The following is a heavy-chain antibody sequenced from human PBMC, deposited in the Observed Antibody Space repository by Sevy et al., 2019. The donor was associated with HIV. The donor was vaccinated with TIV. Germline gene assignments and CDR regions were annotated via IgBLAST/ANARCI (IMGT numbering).Heavy chain of an antibody. D-gene: IGHD2-2*02. V-gene: IGHV4-34*01. CDR1: GGSFSGYY. CDR2: INHSGST. J-gene: IGHJ4*02. CDR3: ARERGYCISTSCYRKDYFDY. Sequence: SETLSLTCAVYGGSFSGYYWSWIRQPPGKGLEWSGEINHSGSTNYNPSLKSRVTISVDTSKNQFSLKLSSVTAADTAVYYCARERGYCISTSCYRKDYFDYWGQGTLVTVSS.